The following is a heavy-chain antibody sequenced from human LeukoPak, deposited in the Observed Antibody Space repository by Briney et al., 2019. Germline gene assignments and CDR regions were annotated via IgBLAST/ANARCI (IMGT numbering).Heavy chain of an antibody. CDR2: INHSGST. J-gene: IGHJ4*02. V-gene: IGHV4-34*01. CDR3: ARYYYGSGSYYRLGFYDY. CDR1: GGSFSGYY. D-gene: IGHD3-10*01. Sequence: SKTLSLTCAVYGGSFSGYYWSWIRQPPGKGLEWIGEINHSGSTNYNPSLKSRVTISVDTSKNQFSLKLSSVTAADTAVYYCARYYYGSGSYYRLGFYDYWGQGTLVTVSS.